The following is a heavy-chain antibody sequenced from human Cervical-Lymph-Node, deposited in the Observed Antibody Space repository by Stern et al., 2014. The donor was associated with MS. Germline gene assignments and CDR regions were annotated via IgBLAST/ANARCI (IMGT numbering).Heavy chain of an antibody. J-gene: IGHJ5*02. CDR1: GGTSTRNA. CDR3: ARVGSARRGSGWFDP. D-gene: IGHD3-10*01. V-gene: IGHV1-69*01. Sequence: VQLVESGAEVKKPGSSVKVSCKASGGTSTRNAISWVRQAPGQGLEWMGGISTVLNTTNYAQKFQGRVTITADESTSTTYMELSSLRSDDTAVYYCARVGSARRGSGWFDPWGQGTLVTVSS. CDR2: ISTVLNTT.